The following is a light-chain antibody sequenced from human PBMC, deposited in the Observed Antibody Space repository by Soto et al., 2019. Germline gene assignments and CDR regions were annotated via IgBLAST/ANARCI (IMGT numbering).Light chain of an antibody. CDR1: QSLSSSS. V-gene: IGKV3-20*01. CDR3: QQYGSSPRT. Sequence: IVLTHSPGTLSLSPSERASLXRTPSQSLSSSSLAWYQQKPGQAPRLLLYDASSRATGIPARFSGSGSGTDFTLTISRLEPEDFAVYYCQQYGSSPRTFGQGTKVDIK. CDR2: DAS. J-gene: IGKJ1*01.